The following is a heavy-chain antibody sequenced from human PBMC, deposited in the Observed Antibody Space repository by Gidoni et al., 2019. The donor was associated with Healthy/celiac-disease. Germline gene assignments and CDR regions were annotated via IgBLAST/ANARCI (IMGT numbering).Heavy chain of an antibody. CDR3: ARGLRAARPHYYYYYYRDV. CDR2: INHSGST. V-gene: IGHV4-34*01. D-gene: IGHD6-6*01. J-gene: IGHJ6*03. Sequence: QVQLQQWGAGLLKPSETLSLTYAVYGGSFSGYYWSWIRQPPGKGLEWIGEINHSGSTNYNPSLKSRVTISVDTSKNQFSLKLSSVTAADTAVYYCARGLRAARPHYYYYYYRDVWGKGTTVTVSS. CDR1: GGSFSGYY.